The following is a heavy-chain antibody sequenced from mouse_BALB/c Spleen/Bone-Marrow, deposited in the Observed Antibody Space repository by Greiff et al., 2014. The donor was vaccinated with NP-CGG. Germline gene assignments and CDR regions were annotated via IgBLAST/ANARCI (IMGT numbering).Heavy chain of an antibody. D-gene: IGHD2-9*01. J-gene: IGHJ3*01. CDR2: ILPGSGST. Sequence: VQLQQSGAELMKPGASVKISCKATGYTFSSYWIEWVKQRPGHGLEWIGEILPGSGSTNYNEKFKGKATFTADTSSNTAYMLLSSLTSEDSAVYYCARTYYAYAWFVYWGQGTLVTVSA. CDR3: ARTYYAYAWFVY. CDR1: GYTFSSYW. V-gene: IGHV1-9*01.